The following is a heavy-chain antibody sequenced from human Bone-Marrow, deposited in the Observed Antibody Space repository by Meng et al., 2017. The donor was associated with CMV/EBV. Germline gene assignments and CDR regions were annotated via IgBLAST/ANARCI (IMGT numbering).Heavy chain of an antibody. Sequence: TLSLTCTVSGVSIRNYYGSWIRQSAGKGLEWIGRIYTPESTNYNPSLRSRVTMSVDTSKKQFSLRLSSVTAADTAVYYCARGLTVLDYWGQGTLVTVSS. CDR2: IYTPEST. CDR3: ARGLTVLDY. J-gene: IGHJ4*02. D-gene: IGHD4-17*01. CDR1: GVSIRNYY. V-gene: IGHV4-4*07.